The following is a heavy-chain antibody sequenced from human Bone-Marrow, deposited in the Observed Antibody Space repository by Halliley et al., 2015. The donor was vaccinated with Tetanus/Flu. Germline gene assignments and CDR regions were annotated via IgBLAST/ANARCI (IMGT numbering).Heavy chain of an antibody. CDR1: GASIHSYY. D-gene: IGHD1-7*01. CDR2: IYYSGST. V-gene: IGHV4-59*01. CDR3: ARNLQTGETDS. Sequence: LRLSCSVSGASIHSYYWSWIRQSPGKGLEWIGYIYYSGSTTYNPSLKSRVTISVDASKNQFSLNLTSVTAADTAVYYCARNLQTGETDSWGQGSLVTVSS. J-gene: IGHJ4*02.